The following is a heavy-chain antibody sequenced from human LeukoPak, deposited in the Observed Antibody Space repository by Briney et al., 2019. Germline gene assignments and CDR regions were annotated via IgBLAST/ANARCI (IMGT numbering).Heavy chain of an antibody. Sequence: GGSLRLSCAASGISFSSFGMSWVCQTPEKGLEWVSTLSSTGTTFYAGSVKGRFTISRANSENTLYLQMDSLTAEDTALYYCARVGYSSAWYFFNFWGQGTLVTVSS. CDR1: GISFSSFG. J-gene: IGHJ4*02. V-gene: IGHV3-23*01. CDR2: LSSTGTT. D-gene: IGHD6-13*01. CDR3: ARVGYSSAWYFFNF.